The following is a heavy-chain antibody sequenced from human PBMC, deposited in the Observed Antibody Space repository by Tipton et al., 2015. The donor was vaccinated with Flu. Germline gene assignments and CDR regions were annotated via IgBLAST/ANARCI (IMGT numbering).Heavy chain of an antibody. V-gene: IGHV4-38-2*02. J-gene: IGHJ4*02. CDR1: GDSMRSDYF. CDR2: IHYSGSP. CDR3: ARDPSLGMPEYLDS. Sequence: TLSLTCTVSGDSMRSDYFWAWIRQAPGKGLEWIGNIHYSGSPHYNPSLKSRVTITVDTSKNQFSLRLSSMTAADTAMYFCARDPSLGMPEYLDSWGQGTLVTVSS. D-gene: IGHD2-2*01.